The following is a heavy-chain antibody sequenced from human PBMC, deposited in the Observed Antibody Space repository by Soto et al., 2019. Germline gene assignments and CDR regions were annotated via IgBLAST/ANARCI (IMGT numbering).Heavy chain of an antibody. J-gene: IGHJ4*02. Sequence: VQLVESGGGVVQPGRSLRLSCAASGFTFSDYAMHWVRQAPGKGLEWVAVVSHDGRNTHYADSVKGRFTISRDSSKNTVCLEMTSLIAEDTAVYYCAKGGRQWLVTSDFNYWGQGALVTASS. CDR1: GFTFSDYA. V-gene: IGHV3-30*18. CDR2: VSHDGRNT. CDR3: AKGGRQWLVTSDFNY. D-gene: IGHD6-19*01.